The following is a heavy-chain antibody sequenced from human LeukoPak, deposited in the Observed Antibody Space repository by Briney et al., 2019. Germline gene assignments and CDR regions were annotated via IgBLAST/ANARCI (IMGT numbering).Heavy chain of an antibody. J-gene: IGHJ6*03. CDR2: ISYDGSNK. Sequence: PGGSLRLSCAASGFTFSRYGMHWVRQAPGKGLEWVTAISYDGSNKYYADSVKGRSTISRDNSKNTLYVQMNSLRAEDTAVYYWGKEGYRGGYSSYYYMDVGGKGTTVTVS. CDR3: GKEGYRGGYSSYYYMDV. D-gene: IGHD1-26*01. V-gene: IGHV3-30*04. CDR1: GFTFSRYG.